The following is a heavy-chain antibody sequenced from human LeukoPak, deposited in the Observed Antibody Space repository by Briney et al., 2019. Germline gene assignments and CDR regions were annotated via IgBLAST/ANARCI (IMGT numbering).Heavy chain of an antibody. V-gene: IGHV3-23*01. CDR2: VSGSGAYT. CDR3: ALARDDTYGTSLYLDY. D-gene: IGHD3-9*01. Sequence: GGSLRLSCAASGFTFNSYAMAWVRQAPGKGLQWVSTVSGSGAYTFYTDSLKGRFTISRDNSKNTLYLGINSLRAEDTALYYCALARDDTYGTSLYLDYWGQGTLVTVSS. CDR1: GFTFNSYA. J-gene: IGHJ4*02.